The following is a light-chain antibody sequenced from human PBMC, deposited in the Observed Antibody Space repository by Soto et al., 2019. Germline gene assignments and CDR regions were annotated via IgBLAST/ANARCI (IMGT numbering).Light chain of an antibody. CDR3: QQYTNGPPWT. Sequence: EIVMTQSPATMSVSPGEGATLSCRASQSVGIDLAWYQQKPGQPPRLLIYAASTRATGIPARFSGSGSGTEFSLTISNLQSEDFALYHCQQYTNGPPWTFGQGTRVEIK. CDR2: AAS. J-gene: IGKJ1*01. CDR1: QSVGID. V-gene: IGKV3-15*01.